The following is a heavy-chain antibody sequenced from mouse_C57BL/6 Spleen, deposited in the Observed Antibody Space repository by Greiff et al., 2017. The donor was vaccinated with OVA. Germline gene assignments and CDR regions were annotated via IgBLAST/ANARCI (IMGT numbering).Heavy chain of an antibody. D-gene: IGHD2-12*01. V-gene: IGHV1-69*01. CDR1: GYTFTSYW. CDR2: IDPSDSYT. J-gene: IGHJ3*01. CDR3: ARGVTTRTWFAY. Sequence: QVQLQQPGAELVMPGASVKLSCKASGYTFTSYWMHWVKQRPGQGLEWIGEIDPSDSYTNYNQKFKGKATLTVDKSSSTAYMQLSSLTSEDSAVYDCARGVTTRTWFAYWGQGTLVTVSA.